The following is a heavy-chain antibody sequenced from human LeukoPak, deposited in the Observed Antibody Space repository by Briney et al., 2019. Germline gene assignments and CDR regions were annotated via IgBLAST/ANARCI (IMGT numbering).Heavy chain of an antibody. CDR2: TYYRSKWYN. Sequence: SQTLSLTCVISGDSVSSNSAAWNWIRQSPSRGLEWLGRTYYRSKWYNDYAVSVKSRITINPDTSKNQFSLQLNSVTPEDTAVYYCARQVIGGLTLSSWLDPWGQGTLVTVSS. J-gene: IGHJ5*02. V-gene: IGHV6-1*01. CDR1: GDSVSSNSAA. CDR3: ARQVIGGLTLSSWLDP. D-gene: IGHD3-10*01.